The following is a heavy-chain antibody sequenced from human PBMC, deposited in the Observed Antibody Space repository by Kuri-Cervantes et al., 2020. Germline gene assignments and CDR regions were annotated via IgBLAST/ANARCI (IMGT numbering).Heavy chain of an antibody. D-gene: IGHD3-9*01. CDR1: GFTVSSNY. CDR2: IYSGGST. CDR3: ARGTHEFLTGFYNYYYSGLDV. Sequence: GGSLRLSCAASGFTVSSNYMSWVRQAPGKGLEWVSVIYSGGSTYYADSVKGRFTISGDNSKNTLYLQMNSLRAEDTAVYYCARGTHEFLTGFYNYYYSGLDVWGQGTTVTVSS. V-gene: IGHV3-53*01. J-gene: IGHJ6*02.